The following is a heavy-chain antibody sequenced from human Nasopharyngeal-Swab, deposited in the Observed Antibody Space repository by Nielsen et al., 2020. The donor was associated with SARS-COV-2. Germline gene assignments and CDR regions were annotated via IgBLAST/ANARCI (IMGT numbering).Heavy chain of an antibody. CDR2: INPNSGGT. Sequence: ASVKVSCKASGYTFTVYYMHWVRQAPGQGLEWMGRINPNSGGTNYAQKFQGRVTMTRDTSISTAYMELSRLRSDDTAVYYCAREPRYSYGLFDPWGQGTLVTVSS. CDR3: AREPRYSYGLFDP. J-gene: IGHJ5*02. D-gene: IGHD5-18*01. CDR1: GYTFTVYY. V-gene: IGHV1-2*06.